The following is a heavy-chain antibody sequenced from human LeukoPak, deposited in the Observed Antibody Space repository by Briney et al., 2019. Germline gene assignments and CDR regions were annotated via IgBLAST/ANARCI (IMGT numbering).Heavy chain of an antibody. Sequence: GGSLRLSCAASGFTFSSCWMSWVRQAPGKGLEWVANIRQDGSDKYYVDSVKGRFTISRDNAKNSLYLQMNSLRAEDTAVYYCAKAPRYDFWSGYYGGFDPWGQGTLVTVSS. CDR1: GFTFSSCW. J-gene: IGHJ5*02. V-gene: IGHV3-7*01. D-gene: IGHD3-3*01. CDR2: IRQDGSDK. CDR3: AKAPRYDFWSGYYGGFDP.